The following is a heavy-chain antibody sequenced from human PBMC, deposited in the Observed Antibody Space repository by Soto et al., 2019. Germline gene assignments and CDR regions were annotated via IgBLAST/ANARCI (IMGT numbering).Heavy chain of an antibody. V-gene: IGHV1-46*01. Sequence: ASVKVSCTASGYTFTSYYMHWVPQAPGQGLEWMGIINPSGGSTSYPQKFQGRVTMTRDTSTSTVYMGLSSLRSEDTAVYYCARDQWLAVDYWGQGTLVTVSS. CDR3: ARDQWLAVDY. CDR2: INPSGGST. CDR1: GYTFTSYY. J-gene: IGHJ4*02. D-gene: IGHD6-19*01.